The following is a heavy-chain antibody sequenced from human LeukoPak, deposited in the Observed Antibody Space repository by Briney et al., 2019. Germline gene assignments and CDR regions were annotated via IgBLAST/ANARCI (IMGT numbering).Heavy chain of an antibody. J-gene: IGHJ6*02. Sequence: SVKVSCKASGGTFSSYAISWVRQAPGQXLXXXXXXXPIFGTXNXAXXXXXXXTITADESTSTAYMELSSLRSEDTAVYYCARSSSSSDYYYYYGMDVWGQGTTVTVSS. D-gene: IGHD6-6*01. CDR2: XXPIFGTX. V-gene: IGHV1-69*13. CDR3: ARSSSSSDYYYYYGMDV. CDR1: GGTFSSYA.